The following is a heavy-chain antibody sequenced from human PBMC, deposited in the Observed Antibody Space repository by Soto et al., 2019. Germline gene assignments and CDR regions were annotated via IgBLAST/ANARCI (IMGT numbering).Heavy chain of an antibody. CDR1: GGTFSRHA. Sequence: QVQLGQSGAEVRNPGSSVKVSCKASGGTFSRHAISWVRQAPGQGLEWMGGIITIFGTANHAQKFQGRVTIIADESTSTVYMELSSLRSEDTAMYYCARGWGYDSNDYYYAYWGQGTMVIVSS. J-gene: IGHJ4*02. D-gene: IGHD3-22*01. CDR2: IITIFGTA. V-gene: IGHV1-69*01. CDR3: ARGWGYDSNDYYYAY.